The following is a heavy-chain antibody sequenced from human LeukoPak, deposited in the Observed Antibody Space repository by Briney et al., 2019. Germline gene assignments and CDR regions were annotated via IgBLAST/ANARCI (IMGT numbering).Heavy chain of an antibody. D-gene: IGHD1-26*01. CDR1: VFTFSCYA. CDR3: AIDRGGSYCAIDY. J-gene: IGHJ4*02. V-gene: IGHV3-30*07. CDR2: ISHDGSNK. Sequence: GISMRLSCAAAVFTFSCYAMYLVRQAPGKGLEWVAAISHDGSNKYDADSVKGRFTISRDNSKNTVYLQINSMRDEETGVYYCAIDRGGSYCAIDYWGEGALVTVSS.